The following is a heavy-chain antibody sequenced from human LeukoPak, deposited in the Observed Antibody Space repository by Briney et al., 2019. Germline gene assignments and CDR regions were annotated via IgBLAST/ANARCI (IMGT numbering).Heavy chain of an antibody. J-gene: IGHJ4*02. CDR1: GFTFSSYS. Sequence: TGGSLRLSCAASGFTFSSYSMNWVRQAPGKGLEWVSFISSSSSTVYYADSVKGRFTISRDYANNSLFLQMNGLTAEDTAVYYCARGEDAIVGVPGPNYWGQGTLVSVSS. V-gene: IGHV3-48*01. D-gene: IGHD1-26*01. CDR3: ARGEDAIVGVPGPNY. CDR2: ISSSSSTV.